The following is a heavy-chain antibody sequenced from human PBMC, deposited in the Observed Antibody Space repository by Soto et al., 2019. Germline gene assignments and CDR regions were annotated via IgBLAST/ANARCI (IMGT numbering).Heavy chain of an antibody. CDR1: GGSISSSSYY. CDR2: IYYSGST. Sequence: QLQLQESGPGLVKPSETLSLTCTVSGGSISSSSYYWGWIRQPPGKGLEWIGSIYYSGSTYYNPSLKSRVTISVDTSKNQFSLKLSSVTAADTAVYYCARTYNWNYAGRNFDPWGQGTLVTVSS. J-gene: IGHJ5*02. D-gene: IGHD1-7*01. CDR3: ARTYNWNYAGRNFDP. V-gene: IGHV4-39*01.